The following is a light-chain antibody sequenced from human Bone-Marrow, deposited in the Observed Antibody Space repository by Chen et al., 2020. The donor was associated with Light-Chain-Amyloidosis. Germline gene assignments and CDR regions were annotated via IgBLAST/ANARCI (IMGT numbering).Light chain of an antibody. CDR3: QQYGTSPLT. V-gene: IGKV3-20*01. J-gene: IGKJ4*01. CDR2: GSS. Sequence: EIVLTQSPGTLSLSPGEGANLSCRASQTISSNYLTWYQQKFGQAPRLLIYGSSSRAPGIPDRFTGSGSGTDFTLTINRLEPEDFAMYYCQQYGTSPLTVGAGTKVEIK. CDR1: QTISSNY.